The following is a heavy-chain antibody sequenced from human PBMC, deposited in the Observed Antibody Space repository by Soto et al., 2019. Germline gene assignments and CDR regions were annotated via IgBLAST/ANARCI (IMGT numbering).Heavy chain of an antibody. Sequence: ASVKVSCKASGYTFTSYGISWVRQAPGQGLEWMGWISGYTGNTNYAQKLQGRVTMTTDTSTSTAYMELRSLRSDDTAVYYCARDVFPLGRNWFDPWGQGTLVTVSS. CDR2: ISGYTGNT. CDR3: ARDVFPLGRNWFDP. CDR1: GYTFTSYG. V-gene: IGHV1-18*01. J-gene: IGHJ5*02.